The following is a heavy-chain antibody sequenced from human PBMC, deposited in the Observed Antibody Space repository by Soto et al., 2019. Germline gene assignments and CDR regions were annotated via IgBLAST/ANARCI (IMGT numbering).Heavy chain of an antibody. Sequence: EVQLVETGGGLIQPGGSLRLSCAASGCTVSSNYMSWVRQAPGKGLEWVSIIYSGGSTHYAPSVKGRFTISRDNSKNTLYLQMNSLSAEDTAVYYCARGLNAYDPSGYYYYWGQGTLVTVSP. J-gene: IGHJ4*02. V-gene: IGHV3-53*02. CDR1: GCTVSSNY. D-gene: IGHD3-22*01. CDR2: IYSGGST. CDR3: ARGLNAYDPSGYYYY.